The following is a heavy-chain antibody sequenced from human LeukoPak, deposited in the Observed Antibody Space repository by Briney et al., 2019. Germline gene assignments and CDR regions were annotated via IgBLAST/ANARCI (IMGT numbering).Heavy chain of an antibody. CDR3: ARDVYYYDSSGYYHNWFDP. CDR2: INPNSGGT. J-gene: IGHJ5*02. CDR1: GYTFTGYY. V-gene: IGHV1-2*02. D-gene: IGHD3-22*01. Sequence: RRASLKVSCKASGYTFTGYYMHWVRQAPGQGLEWMGWINPNSGGTNYAQNFQGRVTMTRDTSISTAYMELSRLRSDDTAVYYCARDVYYYDSSGYYHNWFDPWGQGTLVTVSS.